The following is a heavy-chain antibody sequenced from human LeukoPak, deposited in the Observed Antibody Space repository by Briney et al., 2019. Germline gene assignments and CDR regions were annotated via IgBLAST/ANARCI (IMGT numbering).Heavy chain of an antibody. CDR2: IKQDGSEK. V-gene: IGHV3-7*03. CDR3: ARDRDYDLYYYDSSGYYN. CDR1: GFTFSSYW. D-gene: IGHD3-22*01. Sequence: WGSLRLSCAASGFTFSSYWMSWVRQAPGKGLEWVANIKQDGSEKYYVDSVKGRFTISRDNAKNSLYLQMNSLRAEDTAVYYCARDRDYDLYYYDSSGYYNWGQGTLVTVSS. J-gene: IGHJ4*02.